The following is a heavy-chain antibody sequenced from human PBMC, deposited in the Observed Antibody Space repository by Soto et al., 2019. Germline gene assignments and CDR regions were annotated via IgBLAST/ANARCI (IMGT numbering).Heavy chain of an antibody. Sequence: GGSLRLSCAASGFTFSSYAMSWVRQAPGKGLDWVSAISGGDESTFYADSVRGRFTISRDNSKKTLYLHLGSLRAENTAVYYCARASLSRPTLHGRTLVATSLCYFDACGQGSLVT. CDR1: GFTFSSYA. V-gene: IGHV3-23*01. D-gene: IGHD5-12*01. CDR2: ISGGDEST. CDR3: ARASLSRPTLHGRTLVATSLCYFDA. J-gene: IGHJ4*02.